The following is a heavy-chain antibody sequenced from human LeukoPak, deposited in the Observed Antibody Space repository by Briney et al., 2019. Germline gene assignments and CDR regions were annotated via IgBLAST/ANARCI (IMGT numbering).Heavy chain of an antibody. CDR3: ARDRTYRDWFDP. Sequence: GRSLRLSCAASGFTFSSYAMHGVRQAPGKGLEWVAVISYDGSNKYYADSVKGRFTISRDNSKNTLYLQMNSLRAEDTAVYYCARDRTYRDWFDPWGQGTLVTVSS. D-gene: IGHD3-16*01. J-gene: IGHJ5*02. CDR1: GFTFSSYA. V-gene: IGHV3-30-3*01. CDR2: ISYDGSNK.